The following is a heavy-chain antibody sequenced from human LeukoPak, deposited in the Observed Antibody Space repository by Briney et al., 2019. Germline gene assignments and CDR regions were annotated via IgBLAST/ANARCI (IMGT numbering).Heavy chain of an antibody. CDR2: ISGSGGST. V-gene: IGHV3-23*01. D-gene: IGHD6-19*01. J-gene: IGHJ4*02. CDR3: AKDGAVAGSGPYYFDY. CDR1: RFTFSSYA. Sequence: GGSLRLSCAASRFTFSSYAMSWVRQAPGKGLEWVSAISGSGGSTYYADSVKGRFTISRDNSKNTLYLQMNSLRAEDTAVYYCAKDGAVAGSGPYYFDYWGQGTLVTVSS.